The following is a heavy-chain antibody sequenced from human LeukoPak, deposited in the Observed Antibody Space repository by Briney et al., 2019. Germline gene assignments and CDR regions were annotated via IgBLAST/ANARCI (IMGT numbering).Heavy chain of an antibody. V-gene: IGHV3-48*03. CDR3: AELGITMIGGV. J-gene: IGHJ6*04. CDR2: INSSGSTI. D-gene: IGHD3-10*02. Sequence: PGGSLRLSCAASGFTFSSYEMNWVRQAPGKGLEWVSYINSSGSTIYYADSVKGRFTISRDNAKNSLYLQMNSLRAGDTAVYYCAELGITMIGGVWGKGTTVTISS. CDR1: GFTFSSYE.